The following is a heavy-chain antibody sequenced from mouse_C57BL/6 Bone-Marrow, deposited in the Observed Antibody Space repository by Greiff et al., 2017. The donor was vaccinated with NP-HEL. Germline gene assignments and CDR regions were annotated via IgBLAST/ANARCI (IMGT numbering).Heavy chain of an antibody. Sequence: VQLKESGAELVKPGASVQLSCTASGFNIKDYYMHWVKQRTEQGLEWIGRIDPEDGETKYAPKFQGKATITADTSSNTAYLQLSSLTSEDTAVYYCSRARGSNSYYFDYWGQGTTLTVSS. V-gene: IGHV14-2*01. CDR3: SRARGSNSYYFDY. D-gene: IGHD2-5*01. J-gene: IGHJ2*01. CDR2: IDPEDGET. CDR1: GFNIKDYY.